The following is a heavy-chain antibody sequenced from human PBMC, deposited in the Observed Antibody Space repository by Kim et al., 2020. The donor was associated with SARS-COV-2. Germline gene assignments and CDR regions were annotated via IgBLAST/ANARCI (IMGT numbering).Heavy chain of an antibody. CDR3: ARGPPLRFFPYYYMDV. CDR1: GYTFTSYA. D-gene: IGHD3-3*01. V-gene: IGHV1-3*01. CDR2: INAGNGNT. J-gene: IGHJ6*03. Sequence: ASVKVSCKASGYTFTSYAMHWVRQAPGQRLEWMGWINAGNGNTKYSQKFQGRVTITRDTSASTAYMELSSLRSEDTAVYYCARGPPLRFFPYYYMDVWGKGTTVTVSS.